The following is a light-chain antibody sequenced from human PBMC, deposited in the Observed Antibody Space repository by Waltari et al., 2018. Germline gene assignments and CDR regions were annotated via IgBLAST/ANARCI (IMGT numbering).Light chain of an antibody. V-gene: IGKV3-20*01. J-gene: IGKJ1*01. CDR2: DIS. CDR1: QSIGRS. CDR3: QKYERLPAT. Sequence: EIVLTQSPGTLSLSLGDRATLSCRASQSIGRSVVWYQQRPGQSPRLLIYDISRRATGIPDRFSGSGYGTAFSLTISRLEPEDFAVYYCQKYERLPATFGQGTTVEIK.